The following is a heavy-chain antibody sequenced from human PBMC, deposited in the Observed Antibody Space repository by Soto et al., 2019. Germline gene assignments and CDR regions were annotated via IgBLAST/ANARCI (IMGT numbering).Heavy chain of an antibody. V-gene: IGHV4-39*01. Sequence: SETLSLTCTVSGGSISDYYWGWIRQPPGKGLEWIGSIYYSGSTYYNPSLKSRVTISVDTSKNQFSLKLSSVTAADTAVYYCARLTQILPADWGQGTLVTVSS. CDR3: ARLTQILPAD. CDR1: GGSISDYY. CDR2: IYYSGST. J-gene: IGHJ4*02.